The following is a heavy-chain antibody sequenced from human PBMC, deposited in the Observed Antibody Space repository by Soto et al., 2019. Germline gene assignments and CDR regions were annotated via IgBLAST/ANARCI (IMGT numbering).Heavy chain of an antibody. CDR2: VTPTGGST. D-gene: IGHD6-25*01. V-gene: IGHV1-46*03. Sequence: QVQLVHSVSELNKPGASVRVSCKASGYTFTIYYIHWVRQAPGQGLEWMAIVTPTGGSTNYAQKLQGRVTVTFDTSTSTVFMELNSMRYEDTAVYSWARHLAAGDSWGQGNLVPVSS. J-gene: IGHJ4*02. CDR1: GYTFTIYY. CDR3: ARHLAAGDS.